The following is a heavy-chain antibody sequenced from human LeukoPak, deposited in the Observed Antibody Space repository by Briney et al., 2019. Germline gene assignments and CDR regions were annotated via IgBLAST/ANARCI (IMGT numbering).Heavy chain of an antibody. D-gene: IGHD6-13*01. CDR2: INHSGST. J-gene: IGHJ6*03. V-gene: IGHV4-34*01. CDR1: GGSFSGYY. Sequence: SETLSLTCAVYGGSFSGYYWSWIRQPPGKGLEWIGEINHSGSTNYNPSLKSRVTISVDTSKNQFSLKLSSVTAADTAVYYCARVGGSSSWLTVYYYYYYMDVWGKGTTVTVSS. CDR3: ARVGGSSSWLTVYYYYYYMDV.